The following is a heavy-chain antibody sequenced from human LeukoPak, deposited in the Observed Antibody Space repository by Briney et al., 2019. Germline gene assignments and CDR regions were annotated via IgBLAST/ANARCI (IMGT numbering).Heavy chain of an antibody. CDR2: IIPILGIA. V-gene: IGHV1-69*04. D-gene: IGHD3-22*01. Sequence: SVKVSCKASGGTFSSYAISWVRQAPGQGLEWMGRIIPILGIANYAQKFQGRVTITADKSTSTAYMELSSLRSEDTAVYYCARDLVYDSSGYYDDSWGQGTLVTVSS. CDR1: GGTFSSYA. J-gene: IGHJ4*02. CDR3: ARDLVYDSSGYYDDS.